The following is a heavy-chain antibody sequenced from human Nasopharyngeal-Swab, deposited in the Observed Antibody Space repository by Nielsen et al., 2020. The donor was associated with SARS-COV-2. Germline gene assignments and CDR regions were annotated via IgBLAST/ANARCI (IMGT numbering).Heavy chain of an antibody. CDR3: ARSRYYDSSGSHWGFDY. V-gene: IGHV1-46*01. CDR2: INPSGGST. CDR1: GYTFTSYY. Sequence: ASVKVYCKASGYTFTSYYMHWVRQAPGQGLEWMGIINPSGGSTSYAQKFQGRVTMTRDTSTSTVYMELSSLRSEDTAVYYCARSRYYDSSGSHWGFDYWGQGTLVTVSS. J-gene: IGHJ4*02. D-gene: IGHD3-22*01.